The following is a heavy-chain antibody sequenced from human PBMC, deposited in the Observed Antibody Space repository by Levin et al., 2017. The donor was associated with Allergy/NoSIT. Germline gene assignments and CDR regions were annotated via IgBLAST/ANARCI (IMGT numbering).Heavy chain of an antibody. CDR3: ARGMAAAGTLEDALEI. J-gene: IGHJ3*02. Sequence: GESLKISCKASGYTFTSYGINWVRQAPGQGLEWMGWISNYNGNINYAQKFHGRVTMTTDTSARTAYMELRSLRSDDTAVYYCARGMAAAGTLEDALEIWGQGTVVTVAS. CDR1: GYTFTSYG. CDR2: ISNYNGNI. D-gene: IGHD6-13*01. V-gene: IGHV1-18*01.